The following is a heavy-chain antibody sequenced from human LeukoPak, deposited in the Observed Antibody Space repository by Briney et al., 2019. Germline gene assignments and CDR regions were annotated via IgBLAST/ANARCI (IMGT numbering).Heavy chain of an antibody. V-gene: IGHV3-7*03. CDR2: IKQDGSEK. D-gene: IGHD3-22*01. CDR3: TTAPTIVVVITGPGDY. Sequence: GGSLRLSCAASGFTFSSYWMSWVRQAPGKGLEWVANIKQDGSEKYYVDSVKGRFTISRDNAKNSLYLQMNSLKTEDTAVYYCTTAPTIVVVITGPGDYWGQGTLVTVSS. J-gene: IGHJ4*02. CDR1: GFTFSSYW.